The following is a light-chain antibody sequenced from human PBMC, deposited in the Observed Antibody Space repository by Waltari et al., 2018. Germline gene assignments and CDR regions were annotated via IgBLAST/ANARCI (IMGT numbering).Light chain of an antibody. J-gene: IGLJ1*01. CDR1: YPNGGAGYD. Sequence: QSVLTQPPSVSGAPGPPVTNPCTGTYPNGGAGYDLHWYQQVPGAAPKLLIFGNNNRPSGVPDRFSGSKSGASASLAITGLQADDEADYFCQSYDSSLSGFYVFGSGTKVTVL. V-gene: IGLV1-40*01. CDR3: QSYDSSLSGFYV. CDR2: GNN.